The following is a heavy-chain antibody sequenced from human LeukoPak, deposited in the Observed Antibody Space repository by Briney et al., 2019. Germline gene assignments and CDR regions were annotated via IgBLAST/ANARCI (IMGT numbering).Heavy chain of an antibody. CDR3: ARGLEVVVARWFDP. Sequence: PSETLSLTCTVSGGSISSSSYYWSWIRQPPGKGLEWIGEINHSGSTNYNPSLKSRVTISVDTSKNQFSLKLSSVTAADTAVYYCARGLEVVVARWFDPWGQGTLVTVSS. J-gene: IGHJ5*02. V-gene: IGHV4-39*07. D-gene: IGHD2-15*01. CDR2: INHSGST. CDR1: GGSISSSSYY.